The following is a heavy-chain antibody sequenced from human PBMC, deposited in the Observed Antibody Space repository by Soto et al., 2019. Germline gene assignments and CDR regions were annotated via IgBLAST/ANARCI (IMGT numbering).Heavy chain of an antibody. CDR2: ISYDGSNK. D-gene: IGHD3-3*01. CDR1: GFTFSSYG. V-gene: IGHV3-30*18. CDR3: AKDRITIFGVVTAPEYYFDY. Sequence: PGGSLRLSCAASGFTFSSYGMHWVRQAPGKGLEWVAVISYDGSNKYYADSVKGRFTISRDNSKNTLYLQMNSLRAEDTAVYYCAKDRITIFGVVTAPEYYFDYWGQGTLVTVSS. J-gene: IGHJ4*02.